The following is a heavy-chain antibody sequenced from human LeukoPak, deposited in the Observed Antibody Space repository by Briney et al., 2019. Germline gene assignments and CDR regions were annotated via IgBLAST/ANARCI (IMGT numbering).Heavy chain of an antibody. CDR1: GFTFSSYA. V-gene: IGHV3-23*01. CDR2: ISGSGGST. D-gene: IGHD2-2*01. Sequence: PGGSLRLSCAASGFTFSSYAMSWVRQAPGKGLEWVSAISGSGGSTYYADSVKGRFTISRDNSKNTLYLQMDSLRAEDTAVYYCAKDLWMEDIVVVPAATVFDYWGQGTLVTVSS. J-gene: IGHJ4*02. CDR3: AKDLWMEDIVVVPAATVFDY.